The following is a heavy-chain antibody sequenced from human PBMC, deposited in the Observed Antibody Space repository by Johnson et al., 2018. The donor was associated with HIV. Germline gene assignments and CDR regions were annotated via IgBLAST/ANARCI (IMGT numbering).Heavy chain of an antibody. V-gene: IGHV3-15*01. J-gene: IGHJ3*02. CDR1: GFTFSDVW. CDR3: TTAIVIDAFDI. D-gene: IGHD3-16*02. Sequence: VQLVESGGGLVKPGESLRLSCVASGFTFSDVWMTWVRQAPGRGLEWVGRIKRKIEGEATDYAAPVKGRFTISRDDSKNTLFLQMSSLKTDDTAVYYCTTAIVIDAFDIWGQGTMVTVSS. CDR2: IKRKIEGEAT.